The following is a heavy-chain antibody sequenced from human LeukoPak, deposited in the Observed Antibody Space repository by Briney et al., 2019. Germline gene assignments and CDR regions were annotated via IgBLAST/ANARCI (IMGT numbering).Heavy chain of an antibody. V-gene: IGHV4-59*01. CDR1: GGSINNYY. CDR3: ARNYCGDDCFAFDF. J-gene: IGHJ3*01. Sequence: SETLSLTCTVSGGSINNYYWSWIRQPPGKGLEYIGYTHYSGSTNSNPSLKSRVTMSVDTSKNQFSLKLKSVTAADTAVYYCARNYCGDDCFAFDFWGQGIMVTVSS. CDR2: THYSGST. D-gene: IGHD2-21*02.